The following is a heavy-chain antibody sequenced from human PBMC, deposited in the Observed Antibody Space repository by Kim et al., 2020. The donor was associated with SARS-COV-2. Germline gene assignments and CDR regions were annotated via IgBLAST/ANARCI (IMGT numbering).Heavy chain of an antibody. CDR2: N. V-gene: IGHV4-59*09. Sequence: NNSHPTLKSRVTISVDPSKTQFSLKLSSVTAADTAVYYCARGGPSSTFDYWGQGTLVTVSS. D-gene: IGHD6-13*01. J-gene: IGHJ4*02. CDR3: ARGGPSSTFDY.